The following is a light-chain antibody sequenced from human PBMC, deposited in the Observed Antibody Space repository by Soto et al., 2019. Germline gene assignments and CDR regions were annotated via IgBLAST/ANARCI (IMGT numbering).Light chain of an antibody. CDR3: QQYNNWPGRGFT. J-gene: IGKJ3*01. V-gene: IGKV3-15*01. CDR2: GES. Sequence: EIVMTQSPATLSVSPGERATLSCRASQSVSSNLAWYQQKPGQAPRLLIYGESTRTTGIPARFSGSGSGTEFTLTISSLQSEDFAVYYCQQYNNWPGRGFTFGPGTKVDIK. CDR1: QSVSSN.